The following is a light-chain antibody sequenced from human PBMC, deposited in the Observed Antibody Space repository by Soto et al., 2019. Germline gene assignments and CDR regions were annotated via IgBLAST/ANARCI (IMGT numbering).Light chain of an antibody. CDR3: QSYDSSLSGYV. CDR2: GNS. CDR1: SSNIGAGYD. V-gene: IGLV1-40*01. J-gene: IGLJ1*01. Sequence: QSVLTQPPSGSGAPGQRVTISCTGSSSNIGAGYDVHWYQQLPGTAHKLLIYGNSNRPSGVPDRFSGSKSGTSASLAITGLQAEDEADYYCQSYDSSLSGYVFGTGTKVTVL.